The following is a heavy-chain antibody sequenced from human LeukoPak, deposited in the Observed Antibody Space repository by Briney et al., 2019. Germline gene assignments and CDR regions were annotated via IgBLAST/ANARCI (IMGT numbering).Heavy chain of an antibody. D-gene: IGHD3-22*01. V-gene: IGHV4-38-2*02. Sequence: SETLSLTCAVSGYFISTGYYWGWIRQPPGKGLELIGSIYHSGNTYYNPSLKGRVTISVDTSKNQFSLKLTSVTAADTAVYYCARDSSLSSGPTDGFDIWGQGTLVTVSS. CDR2: IYHSGNT. CDR1: GYFISTGYY. CDR3: ARDSSLSSGPTDGFDI. J-gene: IGHJ3*02.